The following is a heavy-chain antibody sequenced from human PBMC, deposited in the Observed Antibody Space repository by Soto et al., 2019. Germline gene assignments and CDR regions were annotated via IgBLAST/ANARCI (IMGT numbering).Heavy chain of an antibody. CDR2: IWYDGSNK. CDR1: GFTFSSYG. V-gene: IGHV3-33*01. J-gene: IGHJ6*02. CDR3: ARYEINWNPDYYYYGMDV. Sequence: GGSLRLSCAASGFTFSSYGMHWVRQAPGKGLEWVAVIWYDGSNKYYADSVKGRFTISRDNSKNTLYLQMNSLRAEDTAVYYCARYEINWNPDYYYYGMDVWGQGTTVTVSS. D-gene: IGHD1-20*01.